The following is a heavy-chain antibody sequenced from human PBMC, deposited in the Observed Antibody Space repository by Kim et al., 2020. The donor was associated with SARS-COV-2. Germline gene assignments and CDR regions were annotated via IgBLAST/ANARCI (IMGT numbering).Heavy chain of an antibody. CDR3: AKAGYGSGIPGDY. V-gene: IGHV3-30*18. CDR2: ISYDGSNK. J-gene: IGHJ4*02. CDR1: GFTFSSYG. D-gene: IGHD3-10*01. Sequence: GGSLRLSCAASGFTFSSYGMHWVRQAPGKGLEWVAVISYDGSNKYYADSVKGRFTISRDNSKNTLYLQMNSLRAEDTAVYYCAKAGYGSGIPGDYWGQGTLVTVSS.